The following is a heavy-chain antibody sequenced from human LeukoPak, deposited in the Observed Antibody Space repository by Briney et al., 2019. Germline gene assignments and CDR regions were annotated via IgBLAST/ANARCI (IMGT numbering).Heavy chain of an antibody. D-gene: IGHD6-6*01. J-gene: IGHJ3*01. CDR3: ARSSYSSSSSV. V-gene: IGHV3-7*03. Sequence: GGSLRLSCAVSGFTFSGFWMSWSRQAPGKGLEWVASINSDGSEGYYADVVKGRFTISRDNAKNSLYLQINSLRAEDTAVYYCARSSYSSSSSVWGQGAMVTVSS. CDR2: INSDGSEG. CDR1: GFTFSGFW.